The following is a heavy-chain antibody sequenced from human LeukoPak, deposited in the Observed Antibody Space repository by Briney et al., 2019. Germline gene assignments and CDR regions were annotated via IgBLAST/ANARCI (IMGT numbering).Heavy chain of an antibody. Sequence: GGSLRLSCAGSGFTFSTYAMSWVRQAPGRGLEWVSTISGSATNTYYADSVKGRFTISRDNSENTLYLQMNSLRAEDTAVYYCAKGKVSGYDRGYFDYWGQGTLVTVSS. D-gene: IGHD3-3*01. CDR1: GFTFSTYA. CDR3: AKGKVSGYDRGYFDY. V-gene: IGHV3-23*01. CDR2: ISGSATNT. J-gene: IGHJ4*02.